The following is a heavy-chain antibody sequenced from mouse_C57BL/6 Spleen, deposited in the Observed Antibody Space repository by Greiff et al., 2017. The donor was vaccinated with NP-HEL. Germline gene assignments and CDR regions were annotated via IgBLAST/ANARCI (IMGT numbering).Heavy chain of an antibody. D-gene: IGHD1-2*01. CDR3: ARSLYDGYYAMDY. CDR1: GYSFTGYY. J-gene: IGHJ4*01. V-gene: IGHV1-42*01. CDR2: INPSTGGT. Sequence: VQLQQSGPELVKPGASVKISCKASGYSFTGYYMNWVKQSPEKSLEWIGEINPSTGGTTYNQKFKAKATLTVDKSSSTAYMQLKSLTSEDSAVYYCARSLYDGYYAMDYWGQGTSVTVSS.